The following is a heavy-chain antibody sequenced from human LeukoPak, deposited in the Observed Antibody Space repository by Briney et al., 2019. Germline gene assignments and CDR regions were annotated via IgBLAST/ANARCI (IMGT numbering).Heavy chain of an antibody. CDR1: GFTFDDYA. Sequence: PGGSLRLSCAASGFTFDDYAMHWVRQAPGKGLEWVSGSSWNSGSIGYADSVKGRFTISRDNAKNSLYLQMNSLRAEDTAVYYCARVLRYCSGGNCYSGGLGYMDVWGKGTTVTISS. J-gene: IGHJ6*03. CDR3: ARVLRYCSGGNCYSGGLGYMDV. V-gene: IGHV3-9*01. D-gene: IGHD2-15*01. CDR2: SSWNSGSI.